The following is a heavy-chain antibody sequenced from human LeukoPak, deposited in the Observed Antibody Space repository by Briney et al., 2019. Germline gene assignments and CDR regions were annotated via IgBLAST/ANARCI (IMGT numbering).Heavy chain of an antibody. D-gene: IGHD3-10*01. Sequence: SETLSLTCTVSGGSISSGSYYWSWIRQPAGKGLEWIGYIYHSGSTYYSPSLKSRVTISVDRSKNQFSLNLSSVTAADTAVYYCARDARGKSSGYYYMDVWGKGTTVTVSS. V-gene: IGHV4-30-2*01. CDR2: IYHSGST. CDR3: ARDARGKSSGYYYMDV. J-gene: IGHJ6*03. CDR1: GGSISSGSYY.